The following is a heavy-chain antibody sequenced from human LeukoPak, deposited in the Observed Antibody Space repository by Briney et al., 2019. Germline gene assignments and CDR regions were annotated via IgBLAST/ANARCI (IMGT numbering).Heavy chain of an antibody. Sequence: SVKVSCKASGGTFSSYAISWVRQAPGQGLEWMGGIIPIFGTANYAQKFQGRVTITADESTSTAYMELSSLRSEDTAVYYCASGTPPNYYYYYYMDXWGKGTTVTV. J-gene: IGHJ6*03. CDR1: GGTFSSYA. D-gene: IGHD1-7*01. CDR3: ASGTPPNYYYYYYMDX. V-gene: IGHV1-69*01. CDR2: IIPIFGTA.